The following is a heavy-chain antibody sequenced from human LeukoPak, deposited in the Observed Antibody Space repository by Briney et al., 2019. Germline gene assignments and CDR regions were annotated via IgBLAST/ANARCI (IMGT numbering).Heavy chain of an antibody. CDR3: ARVSLPVTYYDFWSGYPPYGMDV. J-gene: IGHJ6*02. CDR1: GGSISSYY. CDR2: IYYSGST. Sequence: SETLSLTCTVSGGSISSYYWSWIRQPPGKGLEWIGYIYYSGSTNYNPSLKSRVTISVDTSKNQFSLKLSSVTAADTAVYYCARVSLPVTYYDFWSGYPPYGMDVWGQGTTVTVSS. V-gene: IGHV4-59*01. D-gene: IGHD3-3*01.